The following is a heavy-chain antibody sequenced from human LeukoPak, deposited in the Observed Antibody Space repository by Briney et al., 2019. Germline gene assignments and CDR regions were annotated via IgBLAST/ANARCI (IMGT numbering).Heavy chain of an antibody. V-gene: IGHV3-20*04. J-gene: IGHJ4*02. CDR2: INWNGAGT. CDR1: GFIFDNYG. Sequence: AGGSLRLSCAASGFIFDNYGMSWVRHAPGKGLEWVSGINWNGAGTGYADSVKGRFTISGDKAKNSLYLQMNSLRAEDTALYYCARVTVYYDSSGYFDYWGQGTLVTVSS. CDR3: ARVTVYYDSSGYFDY. D-gene: IGHD3-22*01.